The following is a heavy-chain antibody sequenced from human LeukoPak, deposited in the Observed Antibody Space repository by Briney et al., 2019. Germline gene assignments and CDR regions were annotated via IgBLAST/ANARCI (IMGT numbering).Heavy chain of an antibody. Sequence: VGSLRLSCAASGFTFSSYSMNWVRQAPGKGLEWVSYISSSSSTIYYADSVKGRFTISRDNAKNSLYLQMNSLRAEDTAVYYCARDGYYYDSRGYYFDYWGQGTLVTVSS. J-gene: IGHJ4*02. CDR2: ISSSSSTI. V-gene: IGHV3-48*01. CDR3: ARDGYYYDSRGYYFDY. D-gene: IGHD3-22*01. CDR1: GFTFSSYS.